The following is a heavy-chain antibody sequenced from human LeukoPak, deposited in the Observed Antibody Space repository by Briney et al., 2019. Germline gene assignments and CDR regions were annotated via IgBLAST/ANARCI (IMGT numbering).Heavy chain of an antibody. D-gene: IGHD6-13*01. V-gene: IGHV4-38-2*02. CDR3: ARQPGIAAASGWFDP. CDR1: GYSISSGYY. CDR2: IYHSGST. J-gene: IGHJ5*02. Sequence: PSETLSLTCTVSGYSISSGYYWGWIRQPPGKGLEWIGSIYHSGSTYYNPSLKSRVTISVDTSKNQFSLKLSSVTAADTAVYYCARQPGIAAASGWFDPWGQGTLVTVSS.